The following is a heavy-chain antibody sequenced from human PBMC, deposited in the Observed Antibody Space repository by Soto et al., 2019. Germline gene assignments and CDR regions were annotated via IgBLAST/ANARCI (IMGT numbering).Heavy chain of an antibody. D-gene: IGHD3-10*01. Sequence: QVQLVQSGAEVKKPGSSVKVSCKASGGTFSSYIISWVRQAPGQGLEWMGRIIPILGIANYAQKFQGRVTINADKYTSTAYMELSSLRSEDTAVYYCARAEGSGSSIDYWGQGTLVTVSS. J-gene: IGHJ4*02. CDR2: IIPILGIA. CDR1: GGTFSSYI. CDR3: ARAEGSGSSIDY. V-gene: IGHV1-69*02.